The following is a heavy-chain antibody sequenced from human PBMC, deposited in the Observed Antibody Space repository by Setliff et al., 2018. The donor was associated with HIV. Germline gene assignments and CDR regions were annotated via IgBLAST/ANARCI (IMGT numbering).Heavy chain of an antibody. Sequence: GGSLRLSCTASGFSLSSYSMNWVRQAPGKGLEWVSYISSSSSYIYYADSVKGRFTISRDNSKNTLYLQMNSLRPEDTAVYYCARDGAVATWGDYYYYMDVWGKGTTVTVSS. D-gene: IGHD5-12*01. V-gene: IGHV3-21*05. CDR2: ISSSSSYI. J-gene: IGHJ6*03. CDR1: GFSLSSYS. CDR3: ARDGAVATWGDYYYYMDV.